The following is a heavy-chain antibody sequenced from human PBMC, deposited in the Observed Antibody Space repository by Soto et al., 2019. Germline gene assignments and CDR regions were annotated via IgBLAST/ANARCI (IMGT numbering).Heavy chain of an antibody. Sequence: SETLSLACPVSGGSISSYYSGCIRQPAGKGLEWIGRIYTSGSTSYNPSLKSRVTMSVDTSKNQFSLKLSSVTTADTAVYYCARDPGIVVVPAAEYYYYGMDVWGQGTTVTVSS. CDR2: IYTSGST. CDR1: GGSISSYY. D-gene: IGHD2-2*01. J-gene: IGHJ6*02. CDR3: ARDPGIVVVPAAEYYYYGMDV. V-gene: IGHV4-4*07.